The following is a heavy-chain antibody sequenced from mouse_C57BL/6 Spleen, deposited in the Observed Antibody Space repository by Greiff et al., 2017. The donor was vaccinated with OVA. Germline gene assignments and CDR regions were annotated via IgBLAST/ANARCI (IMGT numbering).Heavy chain of an antibody. V-gene: IGHV5-17*01. D-gene: IGHD1-1*01. CDR2: ISSGSSTI. CDR3: ARRYYYGSSSDWYFDV. J-gene: IGHJ1*03. Sequence: EVQLVESGGGLVKPGGSLKLSCAASGFTFSDYGMHWVRQAPEKGLEWVAYISSGSSTIYYADTVKGRFTISRDNAKNTLFLQMTSLRSEDTAMYYCARRYYYGSSSDWYFDVWGTGTTVTVSS. CDR1: GFTFSDYG.